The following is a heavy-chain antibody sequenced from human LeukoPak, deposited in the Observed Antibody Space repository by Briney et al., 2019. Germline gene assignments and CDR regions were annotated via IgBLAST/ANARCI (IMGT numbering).Heavy chain of an antibody. D-gene: IGHD3-3*01. J-gene: IGHJ3*02. CDR1: GGSISSGSYY. V-gene: IGHV4-39*07. CDR2: IYHSGST. Sequence: SETLSLTCTVSGGSISSGSYYWGWIRQPPGKGQEWIGSIYHSGSTYYNPSLKSRVTISVDTSKNQFSLKLSSVTAADTAVYYCARRVRTIFGVVIGADAFDIWGQGTMVTVSS. CDR3: ARRVRTIFGVVIGADAFDI.